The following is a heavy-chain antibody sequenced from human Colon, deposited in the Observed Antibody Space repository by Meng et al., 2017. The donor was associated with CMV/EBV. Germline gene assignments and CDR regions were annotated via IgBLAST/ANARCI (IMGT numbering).Heavy chain of an antibody. V-gene: IGHV3-74*01. J-gene: IGHJ4*02. Sequence: EVPPVGSGGGLVQTGGSLRLYCAASGFTFSSKWMHWVRQGPGKGLVWVSRINTDGSTTYYADSVKGRFTISRDNAKNTLYLQMNSLRAEDTAVYYCASRDYWGQGTLVTVSS. CDR1: GFTFSSKW. CDR3: ASRDY. CDR2: INTDGSTT.